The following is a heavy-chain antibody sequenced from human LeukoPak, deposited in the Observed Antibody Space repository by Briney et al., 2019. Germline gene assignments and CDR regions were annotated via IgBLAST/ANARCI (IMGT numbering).Heavy chain of an antibody. CDR1: GYSFTSYW. CDR2: INPGDSET. CDR3: ARPGGTGWYYFDY. Sequence: ESLKISCKGSGYSFTSYWIGWVRQMPGKGPEWMGIINPGDSETRYSPSFQGQVTISADKSISTAYLQWSSLKASDTAMYYCARPGGTGWYYFDYWGQGTLVTVSS. J-gene: IGHJ4*02. D-gene: IGHD6-19*01. V-gene: IGHV5-51*01.